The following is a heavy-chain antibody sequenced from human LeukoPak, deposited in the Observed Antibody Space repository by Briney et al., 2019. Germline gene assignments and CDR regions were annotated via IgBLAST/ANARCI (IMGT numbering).Heavy chain of an antibody. D-gene: IGHD5-18*01. CDR3: AGRLTGYSSGYVH. V-gene: IGHV3-23*01. Sequence: GGSLRLSCAASGFTFSNYWMSWVRQAPERGLDWVSVISGSAHKIRYADSVKGRFTISRDNSENIVYLQMNNLRVEDTAVYYCAGRLTGYSSGYVHWGQGTLVTVSS. J-gene: IGHJ4*02. CDR2: ISGSAHKI. CDR1: GFTFSNYW.